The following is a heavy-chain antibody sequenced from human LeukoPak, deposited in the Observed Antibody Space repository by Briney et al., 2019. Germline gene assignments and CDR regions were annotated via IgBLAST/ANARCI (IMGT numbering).Heavy chain of an antibody. V-gene: IGHV3-48*03. CDR1: GFTFSSYE. D-gene: IGHD2/OR15-2a*01. Sequence: GGSLRLSCATSGFTFSSYEMNWVRQAPGKGLEWVSYISSSGITIYYADSVKGRFTISRDNAKNSLFLQMNSLRAEDTALYYCVRERPPRLYDYWGQGTLVTVSS. J-gene: IGHJ4*02. CDR2: ISSSGITI. CDR3: VRERPPRLYDY.